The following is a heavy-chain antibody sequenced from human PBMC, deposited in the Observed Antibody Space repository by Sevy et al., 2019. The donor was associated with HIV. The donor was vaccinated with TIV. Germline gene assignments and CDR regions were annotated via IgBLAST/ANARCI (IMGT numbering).Heavy chain of an antibody. V-gene: IGHV4-30-4*01. CDR3: ARDLWFGGFDS. CDR2: IYYSGST. D-gene: IGHD3-10*01. J-gene: IGHJ4*02. CDR1: GGSISSGDYY. Sequence: SETLSLTCTVSGGSISSGDYYWSWIRQPPGKGLEWIGSIYYSGSTYYNPSLESRLTISIDTSKNQFSLKLTSVTAADTAVYYCARDLWFGGFDSWGQGTLVTVSS.